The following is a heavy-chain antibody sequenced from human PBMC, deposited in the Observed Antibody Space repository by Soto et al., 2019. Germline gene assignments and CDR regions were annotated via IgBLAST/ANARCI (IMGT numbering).Heavy chain of an antibody. CDR2: IYYSGST. J-gene: IGHJ6*02. V-gene: IGHV4-39*01. CDR1: GGSISSSSYY. D-gene: IGHD3-10*01. CDR3: ARGYGSGGAPYYYGMDV. Sequence: SETLSLTRTVSGGSISSSSYYWGRIRQTPGKGLEWIGIIYYSGSTYYNPTLKSLVTISVDTSKNQFSLKLSSVTAADTAVYYCARGYGSGGAPYYYGMDVWGQGTTVTVSS.